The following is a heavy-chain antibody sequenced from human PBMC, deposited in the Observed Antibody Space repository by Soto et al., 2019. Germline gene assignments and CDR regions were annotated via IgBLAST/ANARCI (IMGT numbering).Heavy chain of an antibody. CDR1: AFTFNNYA. V-gene: IGHV3-23*01. J-gene: IGHJ4*02. D-gene: IGHD3-22*01. Sequence: EVQLLESGGGLVQPGGSLSLSCAASAFTFNNYAMGWVRQAPGKGLEWVSGIGGSGRTTYYADSVNGRFTISRDNSHNTMFRPMNSLRAEDTAVYYCAKSRYSDSSGAFYDYWGQGTLVTVSS. CDR3: AKSRYSDSSGAFYDY. CDR2: IGGSGRTT.